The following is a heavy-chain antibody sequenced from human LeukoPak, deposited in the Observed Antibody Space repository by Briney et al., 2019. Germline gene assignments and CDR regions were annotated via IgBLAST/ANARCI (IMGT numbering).Heavy chain of an antibody. V-gene: IGHV3-7*03. Sequence: GGSLRLSCAASGFTFSSYWMSWVRQAPGKGLEWVANIKQDGSEKYYVDSVKGRFTISRDNAKNTLYLQMNSLRAEDTAVYYCAVGAGDTKDAFDIWGQGTMVTVSS. D-gene: IGHD1-26*01. CDR1: GFTFSSYW. J-gene: IGHJ3*02. CDR3: AVGAGDTKDAFDI. CDR2: IKQDGSEK.